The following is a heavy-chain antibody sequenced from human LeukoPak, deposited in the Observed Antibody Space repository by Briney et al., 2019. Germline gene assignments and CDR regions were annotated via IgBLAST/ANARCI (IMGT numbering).Heavy chain of an antibody. J-gene: IGHJ4*02. V-gene: IGHV3-21*01. CDR3: ARALVGATPMGY. Sequence: GGSLRLSCAASGFTLSSYSMNWVRQAPGKGLEWVSSISSSSSYIYYADSVKGRFTISRDNAKNSLYLQMNSLRAEDTAVYYCARALVGATPMGYWGQGTLVTVSS. D-gene: IGHD1-26*01. CDR1: GFTLSSYS. CDR2: ISSSSSYI.